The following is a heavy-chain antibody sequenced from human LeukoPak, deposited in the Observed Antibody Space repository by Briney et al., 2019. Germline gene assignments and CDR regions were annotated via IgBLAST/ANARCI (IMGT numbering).Heavy chain of an antibody. J-gene: IGHJ4*02. D-gene: IGHD3-9*01. CDR2: IKQDGSAK. CDR1: GFTFSTYW. Sequence: GGSLRLSCAASGFTFSTYWMTWVRQAPGKGLEWVANIKQDGSAKYYVDSVKGRFTISRDNAKNSLYLQMNSLRAEDTAVYYCARESEYRHYDILTGYSRLSHFDYWGQGTLVTVSS. V-gene: IGHV3-7*01. CDR3: ARESEYRHYDILTGYSRLSHFDY.